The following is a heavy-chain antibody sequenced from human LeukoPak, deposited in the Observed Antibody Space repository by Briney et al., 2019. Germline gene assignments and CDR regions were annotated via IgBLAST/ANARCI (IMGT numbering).Heavy chain of an antibody. J-gene: IGHJ4*02. CDR1: GYTFTSYD. CDR3: ARDCIICCPCLGY. V-gene: IGHV1-8*01. CDR2: MNPNSGNT. D-gene: IGHD3-16*01. Sequence: ASVKVSCKASGYTFTSYDINWVRQAPGQGLEWMGWMNPNSGNTGYAQKFQGRVTMTRNTSISTAYMELSSLRSEDTAVYYCARDCIICCPCLGYWGQGTLVTVSS.